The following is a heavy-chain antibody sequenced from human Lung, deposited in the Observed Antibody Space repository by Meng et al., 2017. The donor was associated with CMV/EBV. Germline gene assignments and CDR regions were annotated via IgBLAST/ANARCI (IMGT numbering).Heavy chain of an antibody. Sequence: KVSCKASGYTFTSYGISWVRQAPEQGLEWLRWTSTYNGITNYAQSLQGRVTMTTDTSTSTAYMELRSLRHDDTAVYYCARREGWFDSWGQGTLVTVSS. V-gene: IGHV1-18*01. CDR2: TSTYNGIT. CDR1: GYTFTSYG. J-gene: IGHJ5*01. CDR3: ARREGWFDS.